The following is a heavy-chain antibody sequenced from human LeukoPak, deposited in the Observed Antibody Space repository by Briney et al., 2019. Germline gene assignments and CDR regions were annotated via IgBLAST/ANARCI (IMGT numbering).Heavy chain of an antibody. CDR1: GFTFSSYS. V-gene: IGHV3-48*02. Sequence: GGSLRLSCAASGFTFSSYSMNWVRQAPGKGLEWVSYISSSSTIYYADSVKGRFTISRDNAKNSLYLQMNSLRDEDTAVYYCARGSGYNYYGMDVWGQGTTVTVSS. CDR2: ISSSSTI. J-gene: IGHJ6*02. CDR3: ARGSGYNYYGMDV. D-gene: IGHD2-15*01.